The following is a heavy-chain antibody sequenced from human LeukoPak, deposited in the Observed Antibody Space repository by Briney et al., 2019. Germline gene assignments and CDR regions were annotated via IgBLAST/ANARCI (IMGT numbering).Heavy chain of an antibody. CDR2: FSTSGST. D-gene: IGHD3-22*01. CDR1: GGSISSGSYY. J-gene: IGHJ3*02. Sequence: PSQTLSLTCTVSGGSISSGSYYWSWIRQPAGKGLEWIGRFSTSGSTNYNPSLKSRVTISVDTSKNQFSLKLSSVTAADTAVYYCARDTYYYDSSGPNPAFDIWGQGTMVTVSS. CDR3: ARDTYYYDSSGPNPAFDI. V-gene: IGHV4-61*02.